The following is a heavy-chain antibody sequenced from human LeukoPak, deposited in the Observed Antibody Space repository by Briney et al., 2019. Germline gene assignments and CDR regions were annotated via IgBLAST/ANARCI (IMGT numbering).Heavy chain of an antibody. D-gene: IGHD6-19*01. CDR3: ARARDSSGWFDAFDI. J-gene: IGHJ3*02. CDR1: GFTFSSYS. Sequence: QSGGSLRLSCAASGFTFSSYSMNWVRQAPGKGLEWVSYISSSTIYYADSVKGRFTISRGNAKNSLYLQMNSLRAEDTAVYYCARARDSSGWFDAFDIWGQGTMVTVSS. V-gene: IGHV3-48*01. CDR2: ISSSTI.